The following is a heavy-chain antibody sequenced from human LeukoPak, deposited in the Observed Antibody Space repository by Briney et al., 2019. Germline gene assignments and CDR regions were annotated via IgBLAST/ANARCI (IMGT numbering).Heavy chain of an antibody. Sequence: GGSLRLSCAASGFTFSSYAMSWVRQAPGKGLEWVSAISGSGGSTYYADSVKGRFTISRDNSKNTLYLQMNSLRAEDTAVYYCADITDYYDSSGYYRYYFDYWGQGTLVTVSS. CDR2: ISGSGGST. J-gene: IGHJ4*02. CDR1: GFTFSSYA. CDR3: ADITDYYDSSGYYRYYFDY. V-gene: IGHV3-23*01. D-gene: IGHD3-22*01.